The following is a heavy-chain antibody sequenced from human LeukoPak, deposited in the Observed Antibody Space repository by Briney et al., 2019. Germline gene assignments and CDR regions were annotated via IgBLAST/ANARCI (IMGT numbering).Heavy chain of an antibody. CDR1: GGSISSSSYY. Sequence: PSETLSLTCTVSGGSISSSSYYWGWIRQPPGKGLEWIGSIYYSGSTYYNPSLKSRVTISVDTSKNQFSLKLSSVTAADTAVYYCAREYYYDSSGLHDAFDIWGQGTMVTVSS. CDR3: AREYYYDSSGLHDAFDI. V-gene: IGHV4-39*07. CDR2: IYYSGST. J-gene: IGHJ3*02. D-gene: IGHD3-22*01.